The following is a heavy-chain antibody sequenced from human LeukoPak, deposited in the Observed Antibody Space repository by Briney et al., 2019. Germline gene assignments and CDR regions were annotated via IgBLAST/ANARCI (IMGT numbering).Heavy chain of an antibody. V-gene: IGHV4-31*03. CDR3: ARMYYYVSSGYFDY. CDR1: GGSISSGGYY. CDR2: IYYSGST. Sequence: PSETLSLTCTVSGGSISSGGYYWSWIRQHPGKGLEWIGYIYYSGSTYYNPSLKSRVTISVDTSKNQFSLKLSSVTAADAAVYYCARMYYYVSSGYFDYWGQGTLVTVSS. D-gene: IGHD3-22*01. J-gene: IGHJ4*02.